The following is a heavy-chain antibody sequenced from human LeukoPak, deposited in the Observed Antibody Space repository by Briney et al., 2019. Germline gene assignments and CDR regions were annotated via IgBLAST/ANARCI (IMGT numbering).Heavy chain of an antibody. D-gene: IGHD3-22*01. Sequence: ASVKVSCKASGYTFTSYGISWVRQAPGQGLEWMGWISAYNGNTNYAQKLQGRVTMTTDTSTSTAYMELRSLRSDDTAVYYCARRPKVYYYDSSGYGDYWGQGTLVTVSS. CDR2: ISAYNGNT. CDR1: GYTFTSYG. J-gene: IGHJ4*02. V-gene: IGHV1-18*01. CDR3: ARRPKVYYYDSSGYGDY.